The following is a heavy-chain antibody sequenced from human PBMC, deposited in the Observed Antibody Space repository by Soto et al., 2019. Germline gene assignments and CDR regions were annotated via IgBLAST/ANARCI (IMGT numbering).Heavy chain of an antibody. D-gene: IGHD5-12*01. J-gene: IGHJ5*02. Sequence: QVQLVQSGAEVKKPGSSVKVSCKACGGTFSSYTISWVRQAPGQGLEWMGRIIPILGIANYAQKFQGRVTITADKSTSTAYMELSSLRSEDTAVYYCARAGMGVATRAGWFDPWGQGTLVTVSS. CDR1: GGTFSSYT. CDR2: IIPILGIA. CDR3: ARAGMGVATRAGWFDP. V-gene: IGHV1-69*02.